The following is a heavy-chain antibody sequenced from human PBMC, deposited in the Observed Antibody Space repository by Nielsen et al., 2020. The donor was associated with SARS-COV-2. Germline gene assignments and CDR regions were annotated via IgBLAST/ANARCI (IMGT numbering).Heavy chain of an antibody. CDR1: GGSISSYY. CDR2: IYYSGST. Sequence: SETLSLTCTVSGGSISSYYWSWIRQPPGKGLEWIGYIYYSGSTNYNPSLKSRVTISVDTSKNQFSLKLSSVTAADTAVYYCARGWAAAALDYWGQGTLVTVSS. D-gene: IGHD6-13*01. CDR3: ARGWAAAALDY. J-gene: IGHJ4*02. V-gene: IGHV4-59*12.